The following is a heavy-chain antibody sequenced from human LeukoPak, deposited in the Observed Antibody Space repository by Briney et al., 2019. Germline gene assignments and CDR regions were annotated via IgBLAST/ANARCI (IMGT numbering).Heavy chain of an antibody. CDR3: ARGNRCYDSSGYGDY. CDR2: INPKSGGT. CDR1: GYTFTGYY. Sequence: ASVKVSCKASGYTFTGYYMHWVRQAPGQGLEWMGWINPKSGGTNYAQKFQGRVTVTRDTSISTVYMELSRLRSDDTAVYYCARGNRCYDSSGYGDYWGQGTLVTVSS. D-gene: IGHD3-22*01. V-gene: IGHV1-2*02. J-gene: IGHJ4*02.